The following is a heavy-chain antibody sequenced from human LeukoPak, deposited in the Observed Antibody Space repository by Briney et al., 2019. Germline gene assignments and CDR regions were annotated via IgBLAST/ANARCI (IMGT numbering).Heavy chain of an antibody. V-gene: IGHV3-30*03. D-gene: IGHD3-22*01. CDR2: ISYDGSNK. CDR3: ALLREPYYYDSSGYYLDY. J-gene: IGHJ4*02. CDR1: GFTFSSYG. Sequence: GGSLRLSCAASGFTFSSYGMHLVRQAPGKGLEWVAVISYDGSNKYYADSVKGRFTISRDNSKNTLYLQMNSLRAEDTAVYYCALLREPYYYDSSGYYLDYWGQGTLVTVSS.